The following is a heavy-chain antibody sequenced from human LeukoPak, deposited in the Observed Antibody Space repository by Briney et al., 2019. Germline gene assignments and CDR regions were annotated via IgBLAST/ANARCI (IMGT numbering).Heavy chain of an antibody. J-gene: IGHJ4*02. CDR2: ISVGGTNT. CDR1: GFTFSGYA. Sequence: GGSLRLSCAASGFTFSGYAMSWVRQAPGKGLQWVSSISVGGTNTYYADSVKGRFTVSRDNSKNTLYLQMNSLGAEDSAVYYCAKATTTVTRTTDYWGQGTLVTVSS. CDR3: AKATTTVTRTTDY. V-gene: IGHV3-23*01. D-gene: IGHD4-17*01.